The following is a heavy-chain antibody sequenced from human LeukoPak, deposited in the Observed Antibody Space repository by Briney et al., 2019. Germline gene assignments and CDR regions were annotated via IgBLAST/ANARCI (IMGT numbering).Heavy chain of an antibody. Sequence: GGSLRLSCAASGFTFSSYSMNWVRQAPGKGLEWVSSISSSRYIYYADSVRGRFTISRDNSKNTLYLQMNSLRAEDTAVYYCARKVAAPDYWGQGTLVTVSS. D-gene: IGHD6-19*01. V-gene: IGHV3-21*04. CDR2: ISSSRYI. CDR3: ARKVAAPDY. J-gene: IGHJ4*02. CDR1: GFTFSSYS.